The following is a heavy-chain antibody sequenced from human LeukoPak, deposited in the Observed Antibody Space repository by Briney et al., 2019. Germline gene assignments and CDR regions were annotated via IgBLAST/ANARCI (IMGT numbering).Heavy chain of an antibody. D-gene: IGHD3-10*02. CDR2: ICGIGGST. Sequence: GGSLRLSCAASVFTLSSYAMSWVRQAPGKGLEWVSAICGIGGSTYYADSVKGRFTISRDTAKNSLYLQMNSLRAEDTAVYYCAELGITMIGGVWGKGTTVTISS. V-gene: IGHV3-23*01. J-gene: IGHJ6*04. CDR1: VFTLSSYA. CDR3: AELGITMIGGV.